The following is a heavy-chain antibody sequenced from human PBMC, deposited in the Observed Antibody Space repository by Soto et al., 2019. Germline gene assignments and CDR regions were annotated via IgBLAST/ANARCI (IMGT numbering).Heavy chain of an antibody. Sequence: APVKATSKAPRGTFSTNTLSWVRQSPGQGLEWMGRIIPIPDITNYAQKFQGRVTVTADRSTSTAYMELTSLKSEDTAVYYCARDRITTRGDAFDLWGQGTMVTVSS. J-gene: IGHJ3*01. CDR2: IIPIPDIT. CDR3: ARDRITTRGDAFDL. V-gene: IGHV1-69*04. D-gene: IGHD3-3*01. CDR1: RGTFSTNT.